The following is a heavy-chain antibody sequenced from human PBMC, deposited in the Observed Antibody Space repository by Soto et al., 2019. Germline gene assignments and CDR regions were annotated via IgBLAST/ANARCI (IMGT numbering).Heavy chain of an antibody. CDR3: VRSCSSTSCYYPHFDY. CDR1: GGSISSGGYY. V-gene: IGHV4-31*03. D-gene: IGHD2-2*01. Sequence: QVQLQESGPGLVKPSQTLSLTCTVSGGSISSGGYYWSWIRQHPGKGLEWIGYIYYSGSTYYNPSLKSRVTISVDTSKNQFSLKLSSVTAADTAVYYCVRSCSSTSCYYPHFDYWGQGTLVTVSS. J-gene: IGHJ4*02. CDR2: IYYSGST.